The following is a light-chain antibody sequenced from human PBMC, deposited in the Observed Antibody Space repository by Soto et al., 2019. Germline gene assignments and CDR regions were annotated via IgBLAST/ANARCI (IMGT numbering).Light chain of an antibody. V-gene: IGLV2-8*01. CDR2: EVS. Sequence: QSVLTQPRSVSGSPGQSVTISCTGTSSNVGTYNFVSWYRQYPGKAPRLIIYEVSKRPSGVPDRFSGSKSGNTASLTVSGLQAEDEADYYCSSYAGSNNVFGTGTKVTVL. CDR1: SSNVGTYNF. CDR3: SSYAGSNNV. J-gene: IGLJ1*01.